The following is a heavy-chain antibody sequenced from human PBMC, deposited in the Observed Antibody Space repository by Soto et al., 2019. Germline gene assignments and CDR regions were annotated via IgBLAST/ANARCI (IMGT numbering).Heavy chain of an antibody. Sequence: GGSLRLSCAASGFTFSSYAMSWVRQAPGKGLEWVSAISGSGGSTYYADSVKGRFTISRDNSKNTLCLQMNSLRAEDTAVYYCAKGLYSYGSAYSSGWLIDYWGQGTLVTVSS. CDR2: ISGSGGST. CDR3: AKGLYSYGSAYSSGWLIDY. J-gene: IGHJ4*02. D-gene: IGHD6-19*01. CDR1: GFTFSSYA. V-gene: IGHV3-23*01.